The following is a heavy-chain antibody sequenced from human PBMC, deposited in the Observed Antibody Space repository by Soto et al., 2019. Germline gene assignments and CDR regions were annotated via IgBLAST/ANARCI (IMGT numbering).Heavy chain of an antibody. Sequence: ASVKVSCKVSGYTLTELSMHWVRQAPGKGLEWMGGFDPEDGETIYAQKFQGRATMTEDTSTDTAYMELSSLRSEDTAVYYCATDHYDSSGHFDYWGQGTLVTAPQ. CDR2: FDPEDGET. V-gene: IGHV1-24*01. CDR3: ATDHYDSSGHFDY. J-gene: IGHJ4*02. CDR1: GYTLTELS. D-gene: IGHD3-22*01.